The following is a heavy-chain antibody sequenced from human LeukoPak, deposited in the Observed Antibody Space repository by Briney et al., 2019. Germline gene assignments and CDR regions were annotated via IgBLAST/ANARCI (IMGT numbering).Heavy chain of an antibody. D-gene: IGHD3-3*01. CDR2: IKQDGSEK. Sequence: GGSLRLSCAASGFTFSSYAMHWVRQAPGKGLEWVANIKQDGSEKYYVDSVKGRFTISRDNAKNSLYLQMNSLRAEDTAVYYCARFLRFLEWPENIGDVWGQGTTVTVSS. V-gene: IGHV3-7*01. CDR3: ARFLRFLEWPENIGDV. CDR1: GFTFSSYA. J-gene: IGHJ6*02.